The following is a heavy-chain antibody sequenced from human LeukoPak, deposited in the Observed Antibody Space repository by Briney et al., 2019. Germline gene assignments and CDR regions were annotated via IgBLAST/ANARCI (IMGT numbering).Heavy chain of an antibody. CDR3: AKVPAGIVVVPAAHYYFDY. D-gene: IGHD2-2*01. V-gene: IGHV3-23*01. Sequence: GGSLRLSCAASGFTFSSYAMSWVRQAPGKGLVWVSAISGSRGSTYYADSVKGRFTISRDNSKSTLYLQMNSLRAEDTAVYYCAKVPAGIVVVPAAHYYFDYWGQGTLVTVSS. J-gene: IGHJ4*02. CDR2: ISGSRGST. CDR1: GFTFSSYA.